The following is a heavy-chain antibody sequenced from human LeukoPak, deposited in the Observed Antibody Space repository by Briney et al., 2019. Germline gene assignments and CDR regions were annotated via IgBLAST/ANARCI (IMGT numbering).Heavy chain of an antibody. D-gene: IGHD2-21*02. CDR1: GFTFSTYA. CDR2: ISAAGGSA. CDR3: AKDLLFPTFDSDS. Sequence: GGSLRLSCAASGFTFSTYAMSWVRQAPGKGLEWVSAISAAGGSAYYADSVKGRFTVSRDNSKNTLYLQMNSLRAEDTALYYCAKDLLFPTFDSDSWGQGTLVTVSS. V-gene: IGHV3-23*01. J-gene: IGHJ4*02.